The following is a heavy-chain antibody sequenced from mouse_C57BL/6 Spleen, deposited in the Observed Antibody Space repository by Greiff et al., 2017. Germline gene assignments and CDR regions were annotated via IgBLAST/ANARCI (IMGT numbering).Heavy chain of an antibody. Sequence: EVQRVESGGGLVQPGGSLKLSCAASGFTFSDYYMYWVRQTPEKRLEWVAYISNGGGSTYYPDTVKGRFTISRDNAKNTLYLQMSRLKSEDTAMYYCASSSDSSVVFAYWGQGTLVTVSA. D-gene: IGHD3-2*02. CDR1: GFTFSDYY. V-gene: IGHV5-12*01. CDR2: ISNGGGST. CDR3: ASSSDSSVVFAY. J-gene: IGHJ3*01.